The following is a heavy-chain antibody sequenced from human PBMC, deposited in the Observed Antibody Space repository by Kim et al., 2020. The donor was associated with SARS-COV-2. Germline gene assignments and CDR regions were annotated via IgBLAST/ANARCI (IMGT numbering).Heavy chain of an antibody. D-gene: IGHD6-19*01. CDR2: ISYDGSNK. V-gene: IGHV3-30*18. Sequence: GGSLRLSCAASGFTFSSYGMHWVRQAPGKGLEWVAVISYDGSNKYYADSVKGRFTISRDNSKNTLYLQMNSLRAEDTAVYYCAKDLGSSGWYDAFDYWG. J-gene: IGHJ4*01. CDR1: GFTFSSYG. CDR3: AKDLGSSGWYDAFDY.